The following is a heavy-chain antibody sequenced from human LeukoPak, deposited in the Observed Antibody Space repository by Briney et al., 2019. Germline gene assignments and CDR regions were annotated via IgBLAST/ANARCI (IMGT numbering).Heavy chain of an antibody. V-gene: IGHV3-30-3*01. J-gene: IGHJ4*02. CDR2: ISYDGSNK. CDR1: GFTFSSYA. D-gene: IGHD3-22*01. CDR3: ARPMYYYDSSGYTFDY. Sequence: GGSLRLSCAASGFTFSSYAMHWVRQAPGKGLEWVAVISYDGSNKYYADSVKGRFTISRDNSKNTLYLQMNSLRAEDTAVYYCARPMYYYDSSGYTFDYWGQGTLVTVSS.